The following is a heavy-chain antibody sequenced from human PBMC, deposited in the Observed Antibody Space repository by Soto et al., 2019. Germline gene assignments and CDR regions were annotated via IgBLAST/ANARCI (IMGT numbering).Heavy chain of an antibody. CDR3: ARDTGDGTFDF. CDR1: GYTFSSYA. Sequence: ASVKVSCKASGYTFSSYAMHWVRQAPGQRLEWMGWINAGYGNAKSSQKFQDRVTISRDTSASTAYMELTSLRSEDTAVYYCARDTGDGTFDFWGQGTLVTVSS. V-gene: IGHV1-3*01. CDR2: INAGYGNA. D-gene: IGHD7-27*01. J-gene: IGHJ4*02.